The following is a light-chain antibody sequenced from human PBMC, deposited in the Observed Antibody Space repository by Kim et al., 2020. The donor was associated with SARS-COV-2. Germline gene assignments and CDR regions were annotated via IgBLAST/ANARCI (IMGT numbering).Light chain of an antibody. Sequence: GQKVTISCSGNSCNIGYNYVSWYQQLPGTAPKHLIYDNNKRPSGIPDRFSGSKSGTSATLGITGLQTGDEADYYCGTWDSSLSAYVFGTGTKVTVL. CDR2: DNN. CDR3: GTWDSSLSAYV. J-gene: IGLJ1*01. V-gene: IGLV1-51*01. CDR1: SCNIGYNY.